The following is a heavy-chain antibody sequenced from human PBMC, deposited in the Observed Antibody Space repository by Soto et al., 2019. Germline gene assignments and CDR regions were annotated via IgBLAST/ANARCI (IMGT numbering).Heavy chain of an antibody. CDR1: GYTFTAYA. Sequence: QVQLVQSGAEVKKPGASVKVSCKASGYTFTAYAMHWVRQGPGQSLEWMGWINADNGNTKYSQKFQGRVTITRDTFASTAYMELSGLRFEDTAVYYCARGNRDPQYYSDYSDYYDAFDMWGQGSMVTVSS. CDR3: ARGNRDPQYYSDYSDYYDAFDM. J-gene: IGHJ3*02. D-gene: IGHD3-22*01. V-gene: IGHV1-3*01. CDR2: INADNGNT.